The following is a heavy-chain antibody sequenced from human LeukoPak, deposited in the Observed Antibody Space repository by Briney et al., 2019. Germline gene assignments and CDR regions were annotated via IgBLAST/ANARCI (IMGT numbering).Heavy chain of an antibody. V-gene: IGHV1-2*06. CDR1: GYTFTCYY. D-gene: IGHD3-22*01. J-gene: IGHJ3*02. Sequence: ASVKVSCKASGYTFTCYYMHWVRQAPGQGLEWMGRINPNSGGTNYAQKFQGRVTMTRDTSISTAYMELSRLRSDDTAVYYCARYYDSSGYLIDDAFDIWGQGTMVTVSS. CDR3: ARYYDSSGYLIDDAFDI. CDR2: INPNSGGT.